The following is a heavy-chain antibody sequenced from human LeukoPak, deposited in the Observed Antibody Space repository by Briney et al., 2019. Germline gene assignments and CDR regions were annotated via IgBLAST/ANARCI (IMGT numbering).Heavy chain of an antibody. CDR2: IYHSGST. CDR1: GYSISSGYY. CDR3: ASLNYPHYFDY. V-gene: IGHV4-38-2*01. J-gene: IGHJ4*02. Sequence: SETLSLTCAVSGYSISSGYYWGWIRQPPGKGLEWIESIYHSGSTYYNPSLKSRVTISVDTSKNQFSLKLSSVTAADTAVYYCASLNYPHYFDYWGQGTLVTVSS. D-gene: IGHD4-11*01.